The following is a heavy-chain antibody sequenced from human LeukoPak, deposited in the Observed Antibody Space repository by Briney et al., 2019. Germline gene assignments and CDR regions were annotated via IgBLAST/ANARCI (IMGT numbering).Heavy chain of an antibody. CDR3: ASSGFYDY. D-gene: IGHD3-22*01. CDR2: ISGSSSTI. V-gene: IGHV3-48*01. CDR1: GFTFSSYN. J-gene: IGHJ4*02. Sequence: GGSLRLSCAASGFTFSSYNMNWVRQAPGKGLEWVSYISGSSSTIYYADSVKGRFTISRDNAKNSLYLQMNSLRAEDTAVYYCASSGFYDYWGQGTLVTVSS.